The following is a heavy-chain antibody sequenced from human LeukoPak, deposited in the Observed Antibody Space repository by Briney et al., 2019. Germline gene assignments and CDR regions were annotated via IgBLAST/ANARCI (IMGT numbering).Heavy chain of an antibody. V-gene: IGHV1-69*13. CDR2: IIPIFGTA. Sequence: SVKVSCKASGGTFSSYAISWVRQAPGQGLEWMGGIIPIFGTANYAQKFQGRVTITADESTSTAYMELSSLRSEDTAVYYCARDLSGSYSGGYFDYSGQGTLVTVSS. J-gene: IGHJ4*02. D-gene: IGHD3-10*01. CDR3: ARDLSGSYSGGYFDY. CDR1: GGTFSSYA.